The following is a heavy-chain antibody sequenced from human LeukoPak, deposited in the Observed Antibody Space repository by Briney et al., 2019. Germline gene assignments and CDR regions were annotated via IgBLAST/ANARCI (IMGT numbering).Heavy chain of an antibody. CDR3: ARDSRLLIAAAEFDP. J-gene: IGHJ5*02. CDR1: GYTFTSYY. CDR2: INPSGGST. Sequence: ASVKVSCKASGYTFTSYYMHWVRQAPGQGLEWMGIINPSGGSTNYAQKFQGRVTMTRDTSTSTVYMELSSLRSEDTAVYYCARDSRLLIAAAEFDPWGQGTLVTVSS. D-gene: IGHD6-13*01. V-gene: IGHV1-46*01.